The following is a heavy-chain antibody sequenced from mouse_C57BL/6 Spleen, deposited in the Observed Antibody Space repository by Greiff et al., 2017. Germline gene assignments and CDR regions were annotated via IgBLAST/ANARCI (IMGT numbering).Heavy chain of an antibody. CDR3: ARKALPNRDWYFDV. CDR2: IWTGGGT. J-gene: IGHJ1*03. V-gene: IGHV2-9-1*01. D-gene: IGHD1-3*01. Sequence: VQLQESGPGLVAPSQSLSITCTVSGFSLTSYAISWVRQPPGKGLEWLGVIWTGGGTNYNSALKSRLSISKDNAKSQVFLKMNSLQTDDTARYYCARKALPNRDWYFDVWGTGTTVTVSS. CDR1: GFSLTSYA.